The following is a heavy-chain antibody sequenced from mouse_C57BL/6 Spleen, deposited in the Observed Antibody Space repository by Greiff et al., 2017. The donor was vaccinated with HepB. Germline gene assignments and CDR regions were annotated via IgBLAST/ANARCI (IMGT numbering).Heavy chain of an antibody. CDR3: ARLEDI. V-gene: IGHV2-9*02. Sequence: VQLQESGPGLVAPSQCLSITCTVSGFSLTSYGVHWVRQPPGKGLEWLGVIWAGGSTNYNSALMSRLSISKDNSKSQVFLQRNSLQTDDTAMYYCARLEDIWGQGTTLTGSS. D-gene: IGHD1-3*01. CDR2: IWAGGST. J-gene: IGHJ2*01. CDR1: GFSLTSYG.